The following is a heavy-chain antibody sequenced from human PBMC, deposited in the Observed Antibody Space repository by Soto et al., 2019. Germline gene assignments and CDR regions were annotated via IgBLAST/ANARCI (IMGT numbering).Heavy chain of an antibody. CDR1: GFTFSAYY. D-gene: IGHD6-19*01. J-gene: IGHJ3*01. CDR3: ARDCPYNSGWCQTIFDF. CDR2: ISSSGSTI. V-gene: IGHV3-11*01. Sequence: QVQLVESGGGLVKPGGSLRLSCAASGFTFSAYYMSWIRQAPGKGLEWLSYISSSGSTIYYADSVKGRFTISRDNAKNSLDLQMNSLRAEDTAVYYCARDCPYNSGWCQTIFDFWGQGTMVTVSS.